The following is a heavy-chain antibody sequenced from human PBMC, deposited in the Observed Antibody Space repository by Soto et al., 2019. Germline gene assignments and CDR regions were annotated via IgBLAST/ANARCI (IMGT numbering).Heavy chain of an antibody. CDR3: AEEPLTGPTTYYSYGMDV. J-gene: IGHJ6*02. CDR2: ISSSGSTI. Sequence: QVQLVESGGGLVKPGGSLRLSCAASGFTFSDYYMSWIRQAPGKGLEWVSYISSSGSTIYYADSVKGRFTISRDNAKNSLYLQRNSLRAENTAVNYCAEEPLTGPTTYYSYGMDVWGQGTTVTVSS. V-gene: IGHV3-11*01. CDR1: GFTFSDYY. D-gene: IGHD1-1*01.